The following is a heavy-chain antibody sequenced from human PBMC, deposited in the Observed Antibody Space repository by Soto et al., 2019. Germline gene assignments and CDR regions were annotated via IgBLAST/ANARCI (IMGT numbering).Heavy chain of an antibody. J-gene: IGHJ6*02. CDR3: ARVHLVAGSALYCAMDV. CDR1: GFDLTSSR. CDR2: ISGSGKDT. V-gene: IGHV3-21*01. D-gene: IGHD6-6*01. Sequence: VGSVRLSCVASGFDLTSSRMNWVRQAPGKGLEWVASISGSGKDTFYRHSVKGRFAISRDSAGTSLFLRMDSVKVEDTAVYHCARVHLVAGSALYCAMDVWGPGTAVTVSS.